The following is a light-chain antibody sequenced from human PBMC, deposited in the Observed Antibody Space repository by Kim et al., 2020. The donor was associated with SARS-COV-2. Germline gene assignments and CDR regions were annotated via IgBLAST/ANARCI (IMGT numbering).Light chain of an antibody. J-gene: IGLJ3*02. V-gene: IGLV3-21*04. Sequence: SSELTQPPSVSVAPGKTASISCGGNNIGSKSVHWCQQKPGQAPVLVISYDSDRPSGIPERFSGSNSGNTATLTISRVEAGDEADYYCQVWDSTIDHRVVFGGGTQLTVL. CDR1: NIGSKS. CDR3: QVWDSTIDHRVV. CDR2: YDS.